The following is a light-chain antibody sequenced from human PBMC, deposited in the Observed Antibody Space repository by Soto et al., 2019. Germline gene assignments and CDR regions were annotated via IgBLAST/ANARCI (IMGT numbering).Light chain of an antibody. V-gene: IGKV1-5*03. J-gene: IGKJ2*01. CDR3: QHSGT. CDR2: KAS. CDR1: QSISSW. Sequence: DIQMTQSPSTLSASVGDRVTITCRASQSISSWLAWYQQKPGKAPKLLIYKASSLESGVPSRFSGSGSGTEFTLTISSLQPDDFATYYCQHSGTFCQGTKLEIK.